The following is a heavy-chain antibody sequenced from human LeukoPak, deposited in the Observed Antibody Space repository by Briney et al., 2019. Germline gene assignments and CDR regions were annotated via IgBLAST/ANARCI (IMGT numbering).Heavy chain of an antibody. D-gene: IGHD6-13*01. CDR2: IYYSGST. CDR1: GGSISSSSYY. Sequence: PSETLSLTCTVSGGSISSSSYYWGWIRQPPGKGLEWIGSIYYSGSTYYNPSLKSRVTISVDTSKNQFSLKLSSVTAADTAVYYVSRGAREPLVGGCVLPGGQGTLAPVS. CDR3: SRGAREPLVGGCVLP. J-gene: IGHJ5*02. V-gene: IGHV4-39*07.